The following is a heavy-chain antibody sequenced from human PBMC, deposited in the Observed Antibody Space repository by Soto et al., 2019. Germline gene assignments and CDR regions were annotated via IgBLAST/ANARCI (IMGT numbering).Heavy chain of an antibody. V-gene: IGHV1-46*01. CDR3: ARRWGRTFDY. CDR2: INPSGGST. Sequence: ASVKVSCKASGYTFTSYYMHWVRQAPGQGLEWMGIINPSGGSTSYAQKFQGRFTISRDNSKNTLYLQMNSLRAEDTAVYYCARRWGRTFDYWCQGTLVTVSS. D-gene: IGHD7-27*01. J-gene: IGHJ4*02. CDR1: GYTFTSYY.